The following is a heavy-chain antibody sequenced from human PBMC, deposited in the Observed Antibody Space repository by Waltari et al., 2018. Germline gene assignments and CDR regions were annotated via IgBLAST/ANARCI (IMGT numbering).Heavy chain of an antibody. CDR3: AMAAGTLY. Sequence: EVQLVESGGGLVQPGGAPRLSWAASGLTLSTRWMSWVRQAPGKGLEWVANINQDGREKYYVDSMKGRVTISRDNAKNSLFLQMDSLRAEDTAVYFCAMAAGTLYWGQGTLVTVSS. J-gene: IGHJ4*02. CDR1: GLTLSTRW. V-gene: IGHV3-7*01. CDR2: INQDGREK. D-gene: IGHD6-13*01.